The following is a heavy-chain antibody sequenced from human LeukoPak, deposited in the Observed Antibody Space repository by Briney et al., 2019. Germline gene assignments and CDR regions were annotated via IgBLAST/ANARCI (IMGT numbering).Heavy chain of an antibody. Sequence: ASVKVSCKASGYTFTGYYMHWVRQAPGQGLEWMGWMNPNSGGTNYAQKFQGRVTMTRDTSISTAYMELSRLRSDDTALYYCATVVGARGGDYFDYWGQGTLVTVSS. V-gene: IGHV1-2*02. D-gene: IGHD1-26*01. CDR2: MNPNSGGT. CDR1: GYTFTGYY. J-gene: IGHJ4*02. CDR3: ATVVGARGGDYFDY.